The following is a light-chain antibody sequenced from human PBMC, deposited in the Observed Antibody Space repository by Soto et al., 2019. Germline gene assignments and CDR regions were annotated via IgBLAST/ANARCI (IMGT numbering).Light chain of an antibody. J-gene: IGKJ3*01. Sequence: EIVLTQSPGTLSLSPGERVTLSCRASQSVSSSYLAWYQQKPGQASRLLIYGASNRATGIPDRFSGSGSGTDLSLTISRLEPEDFAMYYCQHYGTSPFAFGPGTKVDIK. CDR2: GAS. CDR1: QSVSSSY. V-gene: IGKV3-20*01. CDR3: QHYGTSPFA.